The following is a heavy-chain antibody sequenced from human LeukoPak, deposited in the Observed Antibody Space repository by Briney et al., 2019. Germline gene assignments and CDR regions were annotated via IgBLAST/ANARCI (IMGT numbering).Heavy chain of an antibody. J-gene: IGHJ4*02. CDR3: ASRRRMGTCTSCFDF. D-gene: IGHD2-2*01. CDR1: GFTCNSYW. Sequence: PGGSLRLSCAASGFTCNSYWMSWVRQAPGKGLEWVANINQDGSEKYYVDSVKGRFTISRDNAKNSLYLQMNSLRADDTAVYYCASRRRMGTCTSCFDFWGQGTLVTVS. V-gene: IGHV3-7*01. CDR2: INQDGSEK.